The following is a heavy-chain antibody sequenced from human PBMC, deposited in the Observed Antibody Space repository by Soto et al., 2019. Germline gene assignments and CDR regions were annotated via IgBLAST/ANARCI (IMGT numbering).Heavy chain of an antibody. Sequence: GGSLRLSCAASGFTFNSYTMNWVRQAPEKGLEWVSYISSSTSTIYYADSVKGRFTISRDNAKNSLYLQMNSLRAEDTAVYYCAGGGEAGSYSAFWGQGTLVTVSS. J-gene: IGHJ4*02. D-gene: IGHD3-10*01. CDR3: AGGGEAGSYSAF. CDR2: ISSSTSTI. V-gene: IGHV3-48*01. CDR1: GFTFNSYT.